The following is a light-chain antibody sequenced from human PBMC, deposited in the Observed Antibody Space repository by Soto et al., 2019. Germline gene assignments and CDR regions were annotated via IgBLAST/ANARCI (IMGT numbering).Light chain of an antibody. CDR1: SSDIGGYRY. J-gene: IGLJ2*01. Sequence: QSARTQPAYVSGSPGQSVTISCTGTSSDIGGYRYVSWYQQRPDKAPKLMIHDVTNRTSGVSDRFSGSKSGNTASLTISGLQDEDEDDYYCTSFTSDSSVIFGGWTKLTVL. CDR2: DVT. CDR3: TSFTSDSSVI. V-gene: IGLV2-14*03.